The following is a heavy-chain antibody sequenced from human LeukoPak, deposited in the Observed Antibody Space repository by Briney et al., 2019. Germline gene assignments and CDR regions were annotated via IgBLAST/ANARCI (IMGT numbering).Heavy chain of an antibody. Sequence: SETLSLTCTVSGGSISSSSYYWGWIRQPPGKGLEWIGSVYYSGSTYYNPSLKSRVTISVDTSKNQFSLKLSSVTAADTAVYYCARVPTYFYDTTGSHYQVYWGQGTLVTVSS. CDR2: VYYSGST. J-gene: IGHJ4*02. D-gene: IGHD3-22*01. CDR1: GGSISSSSYY. V-gene: IGHV4-39*01. CDR3: ARVPTYFYDTTGSHYQVY.